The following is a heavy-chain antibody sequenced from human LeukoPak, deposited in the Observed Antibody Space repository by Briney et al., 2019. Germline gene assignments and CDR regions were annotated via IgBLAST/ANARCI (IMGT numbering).Heavy chain of an antibody. D-gene: IGHD2-2*03. J-gene: IGHJ6*02. CDR3: ARDAGYCSSTSCYYYGMDV. CDR2: IKEDGTEK. CDR1: GFTFSNYW. V-gene: IGHV3-7*01. Sequence: PGGSLRLSCVASGFTFSNYWMSWVRQAPGKGLEWVANIKEDGTEKYYVDSVKGRFTISRDNAKSSLYLQMDSLRAEDTAVYYCARDAGYCSSTSCYYYGMDVWGQGTTVTVSS.